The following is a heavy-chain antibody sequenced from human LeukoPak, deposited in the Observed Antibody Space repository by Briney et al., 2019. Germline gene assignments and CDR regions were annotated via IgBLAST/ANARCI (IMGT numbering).Heavy chain of an antibody. CDR1: GGTFISYA. V-gene: IGHV1-2*02. J-gene: IGHJ4*02. Sequence: ASVKVSCKASGGTFISYAISWVRQAPGQGLEWMGRIIHNSGGTNYAQKFQGRVTINRDTAIRTAYMELSRLRSDDTAVYYCAREGDIVGATTIDYWGQGTLVTVSS. CDR3: AREGDIVGATTIDY. CDR2: IIHNSGGT. D-gene: IGHD1-26*01.